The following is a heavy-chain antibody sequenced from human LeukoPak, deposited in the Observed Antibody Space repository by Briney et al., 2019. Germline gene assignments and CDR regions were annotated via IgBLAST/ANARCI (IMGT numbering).Heavy chain of an antibody. V-gene: IGHV4-59*01. Sequence: PSETLSLTCTVSVGSIRSYYWNWIRQPPGTALEGIGDIYYSGTTNYNPSLKGRVTRSVDTSKNQFSLKLSSVTAADTAVYYCARVTCTSTSCYRKDAFDIWGQGTMVTVSS. CDR1: VGSIRSYY. CDR2: IYYSGTT. D-gene: IGHD2-2*01. J-gene: IGHJ3*02. CDR3: ARVTCTSTSCYRKDAFDI.